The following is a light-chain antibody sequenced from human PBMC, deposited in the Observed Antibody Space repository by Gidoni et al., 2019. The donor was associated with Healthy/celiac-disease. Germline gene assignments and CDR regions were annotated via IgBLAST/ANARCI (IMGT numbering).Light chain of an antibody. CDR2: AAS. CDR3: QQSYSTPPWT. J-gene: IGKJ1*01. CDR1: QSICSY. Sequence: IQMTESRSSLSASVGDRVTITCRARQSICSYLNWYQQKPGKAPKLLIDAASSLQSGVPSRFSGSGSGTDFTLTIRSLQPEDFATYYCQQSYSTPPWTFGQGTKVEIK. V-gene: IGKV1-39*01.